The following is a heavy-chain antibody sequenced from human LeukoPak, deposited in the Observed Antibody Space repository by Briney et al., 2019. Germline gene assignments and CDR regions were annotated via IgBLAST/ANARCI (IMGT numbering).Heavy chain of an antibody. D-gene: IGHD5-12*01. CDR3: AKGAYDYIEIAYFDY. CDR1: GFSFNNYA. CDR2: IIGSSGTT. Sequence: PGGPLRLSCVASGFSFNNYAMNWVRQAPGKGLEWVSLIIGSSGTTFYADSVKGRFTISRDKSKSTLYLQMNSLRAEDTAVYYCAKGAYDYIEIAYFDYWGQGRLVTVSS. V-gene: IGHV3-23*01. J-gene: IGHJ4*02.